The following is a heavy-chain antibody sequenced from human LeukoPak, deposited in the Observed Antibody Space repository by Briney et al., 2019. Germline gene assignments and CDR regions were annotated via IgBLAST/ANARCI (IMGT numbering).Heavy chain of an antibody. V-gene: IGHV3-21*04. CDR2: ISSSSTYT. J-gene: IGHJ5*02. D-gene: IGHD3-22*01. Sequence: GGSLRLSCAASGFTFGSYSMNWVRQAPGKGLEWVSSISSSSTYTYYADSVKGRFTISRDNAKNSLYLQMNSLRSDDTAVYYCARGESGYQNWFDPWGQGTLVTVSS. CDR1: GFTFGSYS. CDR3: ARGESGYQNWFDP.